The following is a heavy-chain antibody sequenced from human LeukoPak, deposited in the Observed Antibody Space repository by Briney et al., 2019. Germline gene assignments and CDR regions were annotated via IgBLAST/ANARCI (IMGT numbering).Heavy chain of an antibody. V-gene: IGHV3-11*01. CDR3: ARIISGWYVDY. D-gene: IGHD6-19*01. CDR2: ISSSGSTI. Sequence: GGSLRLSCAASGFTVASNFMSWVRQAPGKGLEWVSYISSSGSTIYYADSVKGRFTISRDNAKNSLYLQMNSLRAEDTAVYYCARIISGWYVDYWGQGTLVTVSS. J-gene: IGHJ4*02. CDR1: GFTVASNF.